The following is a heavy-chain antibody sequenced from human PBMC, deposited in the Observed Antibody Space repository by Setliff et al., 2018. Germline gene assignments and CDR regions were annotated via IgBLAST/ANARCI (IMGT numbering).Heavy chain of an antibody. D-gene: IGHD3-10*01. J-gene: IGHJ4*02. CDR3: AASRAYTGAVEEWFLPKTFDF. CDR1: GGSISSNY. CDR2: IYTSGTT. V-gene: IGHV4-4*07. Sequence: PSETLSLTCTVSGGSISSNYWNWIRQPAGKGLEWIGRIYTSGTTNYDPSLKSRVTMSVDTTKNQFSLQLNSVTAADTAVYYCAASRAYTGAVEEWFLPKTFDFWGQGSPVTVSS.